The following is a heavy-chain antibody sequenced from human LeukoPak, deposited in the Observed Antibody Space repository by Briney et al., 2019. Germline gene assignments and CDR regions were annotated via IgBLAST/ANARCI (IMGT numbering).Heavy chain of an antibody. CDR2: ISYDGSNK. J-gene: IGHJ3*02. CDR1: GFTFSSYA. CDR3: AREVFSGSLRDAFDI. V-gene: IGHV3-30*14. D-gene: IGHD1-26*01. Sequence: GGSLRLSYAASGFTFSSYAMHWVRRAPGKGLEWEAGISYDGSNKYYADSVKGRFTISRDNSKNTLYLQMNSLRAEDTAVYYCAREVFSGSLRDAFDIWGQGTMVTVSS.